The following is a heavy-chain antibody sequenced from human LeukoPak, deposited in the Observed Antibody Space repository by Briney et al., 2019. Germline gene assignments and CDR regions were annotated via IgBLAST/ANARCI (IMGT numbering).Heavy chain of an antibody. D-gene: IGHD6-13*01. CDR2: LNSESGGA. Sequence: GASVKVSCKASGYTFTDYYIHWVRQAPGQGPEWMGWLNSESGGAKYAQRFQARVTMTRDTSISAAYMELTRLRSDDTAMYYCASTYSSTGGNYYYYYYMDVWGKGTTVTVSS. CDR1: GYTFTDYY. J-gene: IGHJ6*03. V-gene: IGHV1-2*02. CDR3: ASTYSSTGGNYYYYYYMDV.